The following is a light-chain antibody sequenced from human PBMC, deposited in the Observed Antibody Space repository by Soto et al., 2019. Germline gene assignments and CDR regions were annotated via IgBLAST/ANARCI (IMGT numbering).Light chain of an antibody. CDR2: PVT. V-gene: IGLV2-14*01. Sequence: QSVLTQPASVTGSPGQSITIACTGTSSDLAIYNYVSWYQQQPGKAAKRMIYPVTNRPSGVSHRFSGSRSGNTASLTISGLQAEDKADYYCSSYTDSSNYVFGTGPMGTVL. CDR1: SSDLAIYNY. J-gene: IGLJ1*01. CDR3: SSYTDSSNYV.